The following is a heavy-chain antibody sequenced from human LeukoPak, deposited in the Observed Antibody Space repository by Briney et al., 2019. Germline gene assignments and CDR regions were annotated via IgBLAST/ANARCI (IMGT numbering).Heavy chain of an antibody. CDR3: ARDGRPRTNWNRVHFDY. Sequence: GGSLRLSCAASGFTFSDYYMSWIRQAPGKGLEWVSYISSSGSTIYYADPVKGRFTISRDNAKNSLYLQMNSLRAEDTAVYYCARDGRPRTNWNRVHFDYWGQGTLVTVSS. CDR2: ISSSGSTI. D-gene: IGHD1-1*01. V-gene: IGHV3-11*01. J-gene: IGHJ4*02. CDR1: GFTFSDYY.